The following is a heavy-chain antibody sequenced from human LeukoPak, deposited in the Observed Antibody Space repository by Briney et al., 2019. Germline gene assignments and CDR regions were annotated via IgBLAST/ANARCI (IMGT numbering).Heavy chain of an antibody. D-gene: IGHD2-2*02. CDR3: ASLGCSSTSCYNY. CDR2: ISSSSSTI. J-gene: IGHJ4*02. Sequence: GGSLRLSCAASGFTFSSYSMNWVRQAPGRGLEWVSYISSSSSTIYYADSVKGRFTISRDNAKNSLYLQMNSLRAEDTAVYYCASLGCSSTSCYNYWGQGTLVTVSS. V-gene: IGHV3-48*01. CDR1: GFTFSSYS.